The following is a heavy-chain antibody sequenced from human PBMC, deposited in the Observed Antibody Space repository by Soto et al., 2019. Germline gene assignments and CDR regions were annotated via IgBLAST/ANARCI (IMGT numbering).Heavy chain of an antibody. CDR1: GYSFTGYY. CDR3: ARAYDSSGSGLLY. D-gene: IGHD3-22*01. J-gene: IGHJ4*02. V-gene: IGHV1-2*04. CDR2: INPNTGGT. Sequence: QVQLVQSGAEVKKPGASVKVSCKASGYSFTGYYMHWVRQAPGQGPEWMGWINPNTGGTNYIEKFQDWVTMTRDTSINTAYLELSSLRSNDTAVYYCARAYDSSGSGLLYWGQGTPVTVSS.